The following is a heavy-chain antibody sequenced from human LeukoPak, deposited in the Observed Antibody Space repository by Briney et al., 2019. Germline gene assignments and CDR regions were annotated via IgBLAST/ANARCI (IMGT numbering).Heavy chain of an antibody. CDR1: GYTFTGYY. CDR3: ARTGYSSGWAFDY. D-gene: IGHD6-19*01. Sequence: ASVKVSCKASGYTFTGYYMHWVRQAPGQGLEWMGWINPNSGGTNYAQKFQGRVTMTRDTSISTAYMELSSPRSDDTAVYYCARTGYSSGWAFDYWGQGTLVTVSS. CDR2: INPNSGGT. V-gene: IGHV1-2*02. J-gene: IGHJ4*02.